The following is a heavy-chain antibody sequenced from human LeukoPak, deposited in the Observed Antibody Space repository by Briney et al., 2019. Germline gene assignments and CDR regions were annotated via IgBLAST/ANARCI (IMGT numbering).Heavy chain of an antibody. D-gene: IGHD3-10*01. J-gene: IGHJ4*02. V-gene: IGHV1-18*01. CDR1: GGTFSSYA. CDR3: ARLSVRGVINSYLY. Sequence: ASVKVSCKASGGTFSSYAISWVRQAPGQGLEWMGWISAYNGNTNYAQKLQGRVTMTTDTSTSTAYMELRSLRSDDTAVYYCARLSVRGVINSYLYWGQGTLVTVSS. CDR2: ISAYNGNT.